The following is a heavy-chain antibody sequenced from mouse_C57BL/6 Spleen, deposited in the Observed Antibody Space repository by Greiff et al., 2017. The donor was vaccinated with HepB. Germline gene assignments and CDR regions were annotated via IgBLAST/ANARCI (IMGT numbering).Heavy chain of an antibody. CDR1: GFSFNTYA. V-gene: IGHV10-1*01. J-gene: IGHJ2*01. CDR3: VRQSGTGDYFDY. D-gene: IGHD1-3*01. Sequence: EADGGLVQPKGSLKLSCAASGFSFNTYAMNWVRQAPGKGLEWVARIRSKSNNYATYYADSVKDRFTISRDDSESMLYLQMNNLKTEDTAMYYCVRQSGTGDYFDYWGQGTTLTVSS. CDR2: IRSKSNNYAT.